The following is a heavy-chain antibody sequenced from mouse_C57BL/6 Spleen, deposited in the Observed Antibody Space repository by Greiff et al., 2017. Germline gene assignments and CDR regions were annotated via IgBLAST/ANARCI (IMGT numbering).Heavy chain of an antibody. J-gene: IGHJ2*01. V-gene: IGHV2-2*01. CDR3: ARDCGSYYFDY. CDR2: IWSGGST. Sequence: QVQLKPSGPGLVQPSQSLSITCTVSGFSLTSYGVHWVRQSPGKGLEWLGVIWSGGSTDYNAAFISRLSISKDNSKSQVFFKMNRLQADDTARYYGARDCGSYYFDYWGQGTTLTVSS. CDR1: GFSLTSYG. D-gene: IGHD1-2*01.